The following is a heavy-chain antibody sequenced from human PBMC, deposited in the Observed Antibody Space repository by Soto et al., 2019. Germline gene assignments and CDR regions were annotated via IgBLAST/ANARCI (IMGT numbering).Heavy chain of an antibody. J-gene: IGHJ4*02. CDR3: ARDYYDSSGNYSFDY. CDR1: GGSISSGGYY. CDR2: IYYSGST. D-gene: IGHD3-22*01. V-gene: IGHV4-31*03. Sequence: PSETLSLTCTVSGGSISSGGYYWSWIRQHPGKGLEWIGYIYYSGSTYYNPSLKSRVTISVDTSKNQFSLKLSSVTAADTAVYYCARDYYDSSGNYSFDYWGQGTLVTVSS.